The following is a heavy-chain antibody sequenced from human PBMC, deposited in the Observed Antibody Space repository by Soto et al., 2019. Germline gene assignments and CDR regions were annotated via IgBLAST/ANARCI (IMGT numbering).Heavy chain of an antibody. Sequence: GGSLKISCKGFGYSFSPYWIAWVGQMPGKGLEWVGIIYPGDSDTRYSPSFEGHVTISVDKSISTAFLQWNSLKASDNAIYYCARHSTSAPKDYWGQGTLVTISS. D-gene: IGHD3-10*01. CDR1: GYSFSPYW. CDR3: ARHSTSAPKDY. J-gene: IGHJ4*01. V-gene: IGHV5-51*01. CDR2: IYPGDSDT.